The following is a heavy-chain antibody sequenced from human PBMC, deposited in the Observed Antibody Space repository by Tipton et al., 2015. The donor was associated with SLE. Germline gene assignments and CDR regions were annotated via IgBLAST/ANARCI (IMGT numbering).Heavy chain of an antibody. CDR2: FYHRGTT. V-gene: IGHV4-38-2*01. CDR1: GHSISSGFY. CDR3: ARHVDPTDYYYYAVDV. Sequence: LRLSCSVSGHSISSGFYWGWIRQSPGKGLEWIGNFYHRGTTYYNPSLKSRVTISADTSKNQFSLRLSSVSAADTAVYYCARHVDPTDYYYYAVDVWGQGTTVTVSS. J-gene: IGHJ6*02.